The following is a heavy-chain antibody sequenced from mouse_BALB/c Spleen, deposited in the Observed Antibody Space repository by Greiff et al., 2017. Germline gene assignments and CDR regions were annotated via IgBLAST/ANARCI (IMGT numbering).Heavy chain of an antibody. CDR1: GYSITSDYA. Sequence: DVQLQESGPGLVKPSQSLSLTCTVTGYSITSDYAWNWIRQFPGNKLEWMGYISYSGSTSYNPSLKSRISITRDTSKNQFFLQLNSVTTEDTATYYCASYDYDEGDFDYWGQGTTLTVSS. CDR2: ISYSGST. V-gene: IGHV3-2*02. CDR3: ASYDYDEGDFDY. D-gene: IGHD2-4*01. J-gene: IGHJ2*01.